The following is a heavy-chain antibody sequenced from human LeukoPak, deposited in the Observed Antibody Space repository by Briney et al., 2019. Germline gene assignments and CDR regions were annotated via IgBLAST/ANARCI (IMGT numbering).Heavy chain of an antibody. CDR1: GYTFTSYD. CDR3: ARDCSRTSCYTRFDY. Sequence: GASVKVSCKASGYTFTSYDINWVRQATGQGLEWMGWRNPNSGNTGYAQKFQGRVTITRDTSISTAYMELSGLRSEDTAVYFCARDCSRTSCYTRFDYWGQGTLVTVSS. D-gene: IGHD2-2*02. V-gene: IGHV1-8*01. CDR2: RNPNSGNT. J-gene: IGHJ4*02.